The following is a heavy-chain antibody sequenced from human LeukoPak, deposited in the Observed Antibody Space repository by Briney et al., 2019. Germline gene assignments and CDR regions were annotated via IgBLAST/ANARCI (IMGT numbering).Heavy chain of an antibody. CDR2: ITSSSSNI. CDR3: ARENSGPDY. J-gene: IGHJ4*02. CDR1: GFTFSSNG. Sequence: PGGSLRLSCAASGFTFSSNGMNWVRQAAGKGLEWVSFITSSSSNIYYADSVKGRFTISRDNAKNSLYLQMNSLRAEDTAVYYCARENSGPDYWGQGTLVTVSS. D-gene: IGHD5-12*01. V-gene: IGHV3-48*04.